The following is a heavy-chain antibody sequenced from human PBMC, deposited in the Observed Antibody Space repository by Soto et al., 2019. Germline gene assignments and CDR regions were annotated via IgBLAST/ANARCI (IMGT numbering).Heavy chain of an antibody. J-gene: IGHJ6*02. Sequence: ASETLSLTCTVSGGSVSSGSYYWSWIRQPPGKGLEWIGYIYYSGSTNYNPSLKSRVTISVDTSKNQFSLKLSSVTAADTAVYYCARENCISTSCYALVGMDVWGQGTTVT. CDR2: IYYSGST. CDR3: ARENCISTSCYALVGMDV. V-gene: IGHV4-61*01. CDR1: GGSVSSGSYY. D-gene: IGHD2-2*01.